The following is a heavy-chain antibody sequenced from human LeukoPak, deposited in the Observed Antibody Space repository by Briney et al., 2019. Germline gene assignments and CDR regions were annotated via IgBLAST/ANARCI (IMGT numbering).Heavy chain of an antibody. V-gene: IGHV3-53*01. CDR3: ARGFSLARPLDPFDM. D-gene: IGHD6-6*01. J-gene: IGHJ3*02. CDR2: IYAGGST. Sequence: PGGSLRLSCAASGFTVSSNYMSWVRQPPGKGLEWVSVIYAGGSTYYGDSVKGRFTISRDNSKNTLYLQMNSLRAEDTAVYYCARGFSLARPLDPFDMWGQGTMVTVSS. CDR1: GFTVSSNY.